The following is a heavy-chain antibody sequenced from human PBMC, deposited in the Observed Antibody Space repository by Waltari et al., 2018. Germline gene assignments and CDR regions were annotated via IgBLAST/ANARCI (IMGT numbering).Heavy chain of an antibody. Sequence: QVQLVQSGAEVKRPGASVMVSCKASGYTLSGYYINWVREAPGQGLEWMGRFNPSGGDTDYAQKFQGRVTMTRDTSINTAYLELTSLTSDDTAVYYCAKTGDFYSLEYWGQGSLVTVSS. V-gene: IGHV1-2*06. J-gene: IGHJ4*02. D-gene: IGHD3-3*01. CDR1: GYTLSGYY. CDR2: FNPSGGDT. CDR3: AKTGDFYSLEY.